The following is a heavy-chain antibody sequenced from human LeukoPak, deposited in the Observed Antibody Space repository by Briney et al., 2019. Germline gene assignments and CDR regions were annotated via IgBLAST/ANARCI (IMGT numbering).Heavy chain of an antibody. CDR1: GYTFNTYG. CDR2: ISTYNGDT. Sequence: ASVKVSCKASGYTFNTYGISWVRQAPGQGLEWMGWISTYNGDTSYVQNLQGRVTMTTDTSTSAAYMELMSLRSDDTAVYYCLRDAQRPRLTPDYWGQGTLVTVSS. J-gene: IGHJ4*02. V-gene: IGHV1-18*01. CDR3: LRDAQRPRLTPDY. D-gene: IGHD6-25*01.